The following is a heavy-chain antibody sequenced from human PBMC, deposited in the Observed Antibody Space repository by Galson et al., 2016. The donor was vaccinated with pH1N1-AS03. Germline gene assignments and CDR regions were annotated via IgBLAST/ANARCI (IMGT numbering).Heavy chain of an antibody. D-gene: IGHD2-2*01. CDR1: YIFTGFS. J-gene: IGHJ6*02. CDR3: ARDPRGPCTSSTCPTAYYFGMDV. Sequence: YIFTGFSINWVRQAPGQGLELMGWINPKSGVTNYAQKFQAWVTMTRDTSSSTAYMGLSGLKSDDTAVYYCARDPRGPCTSSTCPTAYYFGMDVWGQGTTVIVSS. CDR2: INPKSGVT. V-gene: IGHV1-2*04.